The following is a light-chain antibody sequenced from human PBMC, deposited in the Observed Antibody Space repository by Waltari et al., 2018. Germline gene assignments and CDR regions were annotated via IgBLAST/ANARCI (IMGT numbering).Light chain of an antibody. V-gene: IGKV1-5*03. Sequence: DIQMTQSPSTLSTSVGDRVTITCRASESISTWVAWYQQKPGQAPKLLIYRTSNLQSGVTPRFSGSGSGTEFTLTIRGLQPGYFATYFCQQYSYFSTFGQGTKLEIK. CDR1: ESISTW. CDR2: RTS. CDR3: QQYSYFST. J-gene: IGKJ2*01.